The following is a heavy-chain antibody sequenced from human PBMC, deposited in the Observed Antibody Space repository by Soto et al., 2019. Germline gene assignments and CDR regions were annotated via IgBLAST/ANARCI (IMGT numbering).Heavy chain of an antibody. J-gene: IGHJ4*02. Sequence: GASVKVSCKSSGYTFTSYAMHWVRQAPGQRLEWMGWINAGNGNTKYSQKFQGRVTITRDTSASTAYMELSSLRSEDTAVYYCPATMGIGRSPPFFLDYWGQGTLVTVSS. CDR3: PATMGIGRSPPFFLDY. CDR1: GYTFTSYA. V-gene: IGHV1-3*01. CDR2: INAGNGNT. D-gene: IGHD5-12*01.